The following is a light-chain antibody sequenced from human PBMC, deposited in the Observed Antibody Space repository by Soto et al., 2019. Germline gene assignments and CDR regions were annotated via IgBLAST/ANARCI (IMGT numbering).Light chain of an antibody. J-gene: IGKJ4*01. CDR3: QQFDNLPPLT. CDR2: DAS. V-gene: IGKV1-33*01. Sequence: DIQMTQSPFSLSASVGDRVTITCQASQDINNYLNWYQQKPGKAPKLRIYDASNLETGVPSRFSGSGSGTDFTFTISSLQPEDIATYYCQQFDNLPPLTLGGGTRVEIK. CDR1: QDINNY.